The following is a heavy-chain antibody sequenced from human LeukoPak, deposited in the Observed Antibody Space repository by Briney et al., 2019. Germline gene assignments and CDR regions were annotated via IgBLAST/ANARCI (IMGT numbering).Heavy chain of an antibody. CDR1: GGSISSYY. V-gene: IGHV4-59*08. J-gene: IGHJ3*02. CDR2: IYYSGST. Sequence: SETLSLTCTVSGGSISSYYWSWIRQPPGKGVEWIGYIYYSGSTNYNPSLKSRVTISVDTSKNQFSLKLSSVTAADTAVYYCARLRGYSYGLGAFDIWGQGTMVTVSS. CDR3: ARLRGYSYGLGAFDI. D-gene: IGHD5-18*01.